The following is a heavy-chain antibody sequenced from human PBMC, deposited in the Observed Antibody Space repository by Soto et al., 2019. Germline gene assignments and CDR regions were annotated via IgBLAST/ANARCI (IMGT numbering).Heavy chain of an antibody. J-gene: IGHJ4*02. CDR2: INSDGSST. D-gene: IGHD2-15*01. V-gene: IGHV3-74*01. CDR1: GFTFSSYW. Sequence: EVQLVESGGGLVQPGGSLRLSCAASGFTFSSYWMHWVRQAPGTGLVWVSRINSDGSSTSYADSVKGRFTISRDNAKNTLYLQMNSLRAEATAVYYCVRTSLVVAAATREDYWGKGTLVTVSS. CDR3: VRTSLVVAAATREDY.